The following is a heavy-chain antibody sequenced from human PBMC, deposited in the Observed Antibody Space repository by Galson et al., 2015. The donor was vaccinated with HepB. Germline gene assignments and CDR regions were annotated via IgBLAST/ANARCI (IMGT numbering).Heavy chain of an antibody. CDR3: AKDHLVDTAMVALHGTRYGMDV. CDR1: GFTFRSYA. Sequence: SLRLSCAASGFTFRSYAMSWVRQAPGKGLEWVSAISGSGGSTYYADSVKGRFTISRDNSKNTLYLQMNSLRAEDTAVYYCAKDHLVDTAMVALHGTRYGMDVWGQGTTVTVSS. D-gene: IGHD5-18*01. J-gene: IGHJ6*02. CDR2: ISGSGGST. V-gene: IGHV3-23*01.